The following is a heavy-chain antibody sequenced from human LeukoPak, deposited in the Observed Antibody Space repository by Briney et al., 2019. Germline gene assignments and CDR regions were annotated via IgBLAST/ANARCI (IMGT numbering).Heavy chain of an antibody. D-gene: IGHD3-10*01. V-gene: IGHV4-30-4*01. J-gene: IGHJ4*02. CDR2: IYYSGST. CDR1: GGSISSGDYY. Sequence: SETLSLTCTVSGGSISSGDYYWSWMRQPPGKGLEWIGYIYYSGSTYYNPSLKSRVTISVDTSMNQFSLKLSSVTAADTAVYYCAREWFGECFDYWGQGTLVTVSS. CDR3: AREWFGECFDY.